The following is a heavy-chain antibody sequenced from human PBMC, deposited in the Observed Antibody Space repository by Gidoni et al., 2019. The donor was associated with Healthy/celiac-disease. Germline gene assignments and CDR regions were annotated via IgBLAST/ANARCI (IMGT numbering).Heavy chain of an antibody. CDR1: GFTFIVDY. J-gene: IGHJ6*02. CDR2: MSSSGRTI. D-gene: IGHD4-17*01. V-gene: IGHV3-11*01. Sequence: QVQLVESGGGLVKPGGSLRLSCAASGFTFIVDYMSWIRQDPGKGLEWVSNMSSSGRTIYYADSVKGRFTISRDNAKNSLYLQMNSLRAEDTAVYYCARAPTVTTKVDNYYYGMDVCGQGTTVTVSS. CDR3: ARAPTVTTKVDNYYYGMDV.